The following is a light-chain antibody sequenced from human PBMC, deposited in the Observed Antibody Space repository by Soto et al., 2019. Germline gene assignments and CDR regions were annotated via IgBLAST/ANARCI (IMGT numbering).Light chain of an antibody. CDR1: QSVSSN. CDR3: QQYNNWLLIT. J-gene: IGKJ5*01. CDR2: GAS. Sequence: EIVMTQSPATLSVSPGERATLSCRASQSVSSNLAWYQQKPGQAPRLLIYGASTRATGIPARFSGSGSGTAFTRTISSLQSEDFAFYYCQQYNNWLLITFGQGTRLEIK. V-gene: IGKV3-15*01.